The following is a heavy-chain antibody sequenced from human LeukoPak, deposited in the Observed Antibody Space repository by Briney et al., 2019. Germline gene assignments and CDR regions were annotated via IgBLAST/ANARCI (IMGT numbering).Heavy chain of an antibody. CDR3: AGRVVVPAAHYDYYYYMDV. Sequence: GESLKISCKGSGYSFTSYWIGWVRQMPGKGLEWMGIIYPGDSDTRYSPSFQGQVTISADKSISTAYLQWSSLKASDTAMYYCAGRVVVPAAHYDYYYYMDVWGKGTTVTVSS. V-gene: IGHV5-51*01. CDR1: GYSFTSYW. CDR2: IYPGDSDT. D-gene: IGHD2-2*01. J-gene: IGHJ6*03.